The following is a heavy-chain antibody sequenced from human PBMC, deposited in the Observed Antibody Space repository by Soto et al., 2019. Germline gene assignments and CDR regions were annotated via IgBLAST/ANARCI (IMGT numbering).Heavy chain of an antibody. J-gene: IGHJ4*02. CDR1: GFTFSSYS. V-gene: IGHV3-21*01. Sequence: GGSLRLSCAASGFTFSSYSMNWVRQAQGKGLEWVSSISSSSSYIYYADSVKGRFTISRDNAKNSLYLQMNSLRAEDTAVYYCARGNSSSWPLYYYDSSGLTEYFDYWGQGTLVTVSS. CDR3: ARGNSSSWPLYYYDSSGLTEYFDY. CDR2: ISSSSSYI. D-gene: IGHD3-22*01.